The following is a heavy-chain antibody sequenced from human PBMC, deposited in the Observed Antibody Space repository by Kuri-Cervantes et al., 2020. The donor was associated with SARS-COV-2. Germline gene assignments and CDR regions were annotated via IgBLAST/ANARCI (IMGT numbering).Heavy chain of an antibody. J-gene: IGHJ4*02. CDR3: ARHYAFDNFHK. V-gene: IGHV4-39*01. CDR2: IYESGDT. CDR1: GASISSSTYY. D-gene: IGHD1-1*01. Sequence: SETLSLTCTVSGASISSSTYYWGWIRQCPGKGLEWIGSIYESGDTYYSSSLKSRLSLSVDTSRNQFSLRLTSVTAADTAIYYCARHYAFDNFHKWGQGNQVNGAS.